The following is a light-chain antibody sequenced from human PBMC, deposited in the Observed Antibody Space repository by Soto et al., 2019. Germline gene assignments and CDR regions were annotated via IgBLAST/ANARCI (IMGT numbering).Light chain of an antibody. CDR1: SSDVGNYKY. V-gene: IGLV2-14*01. CDR3: FSYTSSGTYV. CDR2: EVS. Sequence: QSALTHPGSVCWSPGHSITISCTGTSSDVGNYKYVSWYQQHPGKAPKLMIYEVSNRPSGVSNRFSGSKSGNTASLTISGLQAEDQTDYYCFSYTSSGTYVFGTGTKVTVL. J-gene: IGLJ1*01.